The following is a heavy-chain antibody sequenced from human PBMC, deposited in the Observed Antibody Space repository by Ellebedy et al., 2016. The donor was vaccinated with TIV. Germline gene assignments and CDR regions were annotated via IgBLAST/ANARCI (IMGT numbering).Heavy chain of an antibody. CDR1: GFTFSSYA. J-gene: IGHJ4*02. D-gene: IGHD3-16*02. CDR3: AKGPRVWGSYRYAFDY. V-gene: IGHV3-23*01. CDR2: ISGSGGST. Sequence: GESLKISXAASGFTFSSYAMSWVRQAPGKGLEWVSAISGSGGSTYYADSVKGRFTISRDNSKNTLYLQMNSLRAEDTAVYYCAKGPRVWGSYRYAFDYWGQGTLVTVSS.